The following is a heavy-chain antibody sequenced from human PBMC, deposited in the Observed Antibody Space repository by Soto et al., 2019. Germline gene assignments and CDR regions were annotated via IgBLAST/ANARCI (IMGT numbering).Heavy chain of an antibody. D-gene: IGHD4-4*01. V-gene: IGHV3-21*01. J-gene: IGHJ5*02. CDR1: GFTFSSYS. CDR2: ISSSSSYI. Sequence: GGSLRLSCAASGFTFSSYSMNWVRQAPGKGLEWVSSISSSSSYIYYADSVKGRFTISRDNAKNSLYLQMNSLRAEDTAVYYCATSYSNYFQDWFDPWGQGTLVTVSS. CDR3: ATSYSNYFQDWFDP.